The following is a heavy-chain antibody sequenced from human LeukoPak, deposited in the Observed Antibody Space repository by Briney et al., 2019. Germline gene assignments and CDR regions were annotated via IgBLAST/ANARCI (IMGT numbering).Heavy chain of an antibody. D-gene: IGHD2-2*01. Sequence: GASVKVSCKASGYTFTGYYMHWVRQAPGQGLEWMGWINPNSGGTNYAQKFQGRVTMTRDTSISTAYMELSRLRFDDTAVYYCARVPVGRVEVPAAMLDYWGQGTLVTVSS. CDR1: GYTFTGYY. CDR2: INPNSGGT. CDR3: ARVPVGRVEVPAAMLDY. J-gene: IGHJ4*02. V-gene: IGHV1-2*02.